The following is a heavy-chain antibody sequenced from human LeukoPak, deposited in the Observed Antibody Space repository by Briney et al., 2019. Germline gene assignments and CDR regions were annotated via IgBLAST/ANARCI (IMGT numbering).Heavy chain of an antibody. D-gene: IGHD3-22*01. CDR2: IWYEGSNK. CDR3: ARGGSGYYYGFDY. J-gene: IGHJ4*02. Sequence: PGGSLRLSCAASGFTFSSYGMHWVCEGPGEGLEWVAVIWYEGSNKYYADSVKGRFTISRDNSKNTLYLQMNSLRAEDTAVYYCARGGSGYYYGFDYWGQGTLVTVSS. V-gene: IGHV3-33*08. CDR1: GFTFSSYG.